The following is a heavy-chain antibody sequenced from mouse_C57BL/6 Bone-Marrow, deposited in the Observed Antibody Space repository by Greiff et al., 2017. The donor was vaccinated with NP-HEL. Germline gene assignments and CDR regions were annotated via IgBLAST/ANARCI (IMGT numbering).Heavy chain of an antibody. CDR3: ARSPSRIYYFDY. D-gene: IGHD1-1*01. CDR2: IRNKANGYTT. Sequence: EVKVIESGGGLVQPGGSLSLSCAASGFTFTDYYMSWVRQPPGKALEWLGFIRNKANGYTTEYSASVKGRFTISRYNSQSILYLQMNALRAEDIATYYCARSPSRIYYFDYWGQGTTLTFSS. V-gene: IGHV7-3*01. J-gene: IGHJ2*01. CDR1: GFTFTDYY.